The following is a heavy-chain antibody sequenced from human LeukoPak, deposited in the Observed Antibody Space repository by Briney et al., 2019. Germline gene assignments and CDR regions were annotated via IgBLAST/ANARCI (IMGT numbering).Heavy chain of an antibody. CDR3: ARESVVTGTFDY. Sequence: SETLSLTCTVSGGSISSYYWSWIRQPPGKGLEWIRYIYYSGSTNYNPSLKSRVTISVDTSKNQFSLKLSSVTAADTAVYYCARESVVTGTFDYWGQGTLVTVSS. D-gene: IGHD3-22*01. V-gene: IGHV4-59*01. J-gene: IGHJ4*02. CDR2: IYYSGST. CDR1: GGSISSYY.